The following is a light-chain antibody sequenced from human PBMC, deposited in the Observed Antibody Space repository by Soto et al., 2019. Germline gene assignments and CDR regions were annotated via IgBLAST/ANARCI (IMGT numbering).Light chain of an antibody. CDR3: QQYNNWPRT. CDR2: DAF. CDR1: QSVSRK. Sequence: EIVLTHSPATMSLSPGESFTLSCRASQSVSRKLAWYQQKPGQAPRLLMYDAFTRATGIPARFSGSGSGTEFTLTISSLQSEDFAVYYCQQYNNWPRTFGQGTKVDIK. V-gene: IGKV3D-15*01. J-gene: IGKJ1*01.